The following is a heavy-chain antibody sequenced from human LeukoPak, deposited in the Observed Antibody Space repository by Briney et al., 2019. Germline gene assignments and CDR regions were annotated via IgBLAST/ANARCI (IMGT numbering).Heavy chain of an antibody. Sequence: SETLSLTCTVSGGSISSYYWSWIRQPAGKGLEWIGRIHTSGSTNYNPSLKSRVTMSVDTSKNQFSLKLSSVTAADTAVYYCARNAYSSSWYAAHFDYWGQGTLVTVSS. V-gene: IGHV4-4*07. CDR3: ARNAYSSSWYAAHFDY. CDR1: GGSISSYY. CDR2: IHTSGST. D-gene: IGHD6-13*01. J-gene: IGHJ4*02.